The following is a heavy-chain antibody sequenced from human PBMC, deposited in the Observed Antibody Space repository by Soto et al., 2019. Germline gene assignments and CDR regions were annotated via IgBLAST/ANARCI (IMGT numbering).Heavy chain of an antibody. D-gene: IGHD5-12*01. CDR3: ARKGGPYSGYDYRVLDS. V-gene: IGHV1-18*01. Sequence: GASVKVYCKASGYTFTSYGIRWVRQAPGQGLEWMGWISAYNGNTNYAQKLQGRVTMTTDTSTSTAYMELRSLRSDDTAVYYCARKGGPYSGYDYRVLDSWCQRTRFTVAS. CDR1: GYTFTSYG. J-gene: IGHJ4*02. CDR2: ISAYNGNT.